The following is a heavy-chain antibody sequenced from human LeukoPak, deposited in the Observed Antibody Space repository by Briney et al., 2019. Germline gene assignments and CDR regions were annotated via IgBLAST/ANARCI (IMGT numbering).Heavy chain of an antibody. D-gene: IGHD6-19*01. Sequence: PSETLSLTCAVSGYSISSSNWWGWIRQPPGKGLEWIGYIYYSGSTYYNPSLKSRVTMSVDTSKNQFSLKLSSVTAADTAVYYCARAAVAGTFNYWGQGTLVTVSS. CDR1: GYSISSSNW. CDR2: IYYSGST. J-gene: IGHJ4*02. CDR3: ARAAVAGTFNY. V-gene: IGHV4-28*03.